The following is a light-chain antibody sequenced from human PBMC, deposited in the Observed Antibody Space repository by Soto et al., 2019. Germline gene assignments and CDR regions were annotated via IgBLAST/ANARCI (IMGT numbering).Light chain of an antibody. CDR1: SGHSTYA. J-gene: IGLJ3*02. CDR3: QAWGTGTKRM. Sequence: QSVLTQSPSASASLGASVKLTCTLSSGHSTYAIAWHQQQPEKGPRFLMKINTDGSHSKGDGIPDRFSGSSSGAERYLTISNLQSEDEADYYCQAWGTGTKRMFGGGTQLTVL. CDR2: INTDGSH. V-gene: IGLV4-69*01.